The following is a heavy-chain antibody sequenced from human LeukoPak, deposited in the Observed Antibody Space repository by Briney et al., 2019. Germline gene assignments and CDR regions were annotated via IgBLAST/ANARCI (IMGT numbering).Heavy chain of an antibody. J-gene: IGHJ3*02. D-gene: IGHD2-2*01. CDR1: GGSFSGYY. Sequence: SETLSLTCAVYGGSFSGYYCSWIRQPPGKGLEWIGEINHSGSTNYNPSLKSRVTISVDTSKNQFSLKLSSVTAADTAVYYCARTHIVVVPAATDDAFDIWGQGTMVTVSS. CDR2: INHSGST. CDR3: ARTHIVVVPAATDDAFDI. V-gene: IGHV4-34*01.